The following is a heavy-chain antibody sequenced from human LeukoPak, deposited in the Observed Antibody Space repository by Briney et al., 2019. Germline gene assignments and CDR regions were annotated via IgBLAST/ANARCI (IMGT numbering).Heavy chain of an antibody. V-gene: IGHV3-23*01. CDR3: AKVIVAGYYFDY. CDR1: GIXFSTYA. J-gene: IGHJ4*02. CDR2: ISGSGGST. Sequence: GGSLRLSCAASGIXFSTYAMSWVRQAPGKGLEWVSAISGSGGSTYYADSVKGRFTISRDNSKHTLYLQMNSLRAEDTAVYYCAKVIVAGYYFDYWGQGTLVTVSS. D-gene: IGHD5-12*01.